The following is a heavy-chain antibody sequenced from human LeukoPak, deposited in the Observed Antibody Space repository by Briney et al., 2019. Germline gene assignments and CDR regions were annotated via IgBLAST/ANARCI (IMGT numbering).Heavy chain of an antibody. D-gene: IGHD4-23*01. Sequence: GGSLRLSCAASGFTSSSYAMNWVRQAPGKGLEWVSAISGTGATTYYAESVKGRFTISRDNSKNTLYVQMNSLGAEETAVYYCARTARWPTPFDFWGQGTLVSVSS. CDR2: ISGTGATT. J-gene: IGHJ5*01. CDR1: GFTSSSYA. V-gene: IGHV3-23*01. CDR3: ARTARWPTPFDF.